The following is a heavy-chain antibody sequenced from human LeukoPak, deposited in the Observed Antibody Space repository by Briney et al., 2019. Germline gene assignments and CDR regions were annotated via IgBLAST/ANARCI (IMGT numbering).Heavy chain of an antibody. V-gene: IGHV3-15*01. Sequence: PGGSLRLSCAASGFTFSNAWMSWVRQAPGKGLEWVGRIKSKTDGGTTDYAAPVKGRFTISRDDSKNTLYLQMNSLKTEDTAVYYCTTDRFLEWPRRYYYYGMDVWGQGTTVTVSS. CDR2: IKSKTDGGTT. J-gene: IGHJ6*02. CDR1: GFTFSNAW. D-gene: IGHD3-3*01. CDR3: TTDRFLEWPRRYYYYGMDV.